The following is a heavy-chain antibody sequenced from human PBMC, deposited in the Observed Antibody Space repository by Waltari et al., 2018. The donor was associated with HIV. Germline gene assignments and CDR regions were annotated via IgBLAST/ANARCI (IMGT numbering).Heavy chain of an antibody. V-gene: IGHV3-48*01. D-gene: IGHD3-16*01. J-gene: IGHJ6*02. Sequence: EVHLVESGGGLVQPGGSLSLSCAASGFPFSYSSMNWVRQAPGKGLEWISYISSSSSTIFYADSVKGRFTISRDNAKNSLYLQLNSLRAEDTAVYYCAREEGGGNAYYYYGMDVWGQGTTVTVSS. CDR2: ISSSSSTI. CDR3: AREEGGGNAYYYYGMDV. CDR1: GFPFSYSS.